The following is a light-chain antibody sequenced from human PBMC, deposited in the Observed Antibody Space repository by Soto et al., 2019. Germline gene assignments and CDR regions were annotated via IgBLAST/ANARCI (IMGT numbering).Light chain of an antibody. V-gene: IGKV1-5*01. J-gene: IGKJ1*01. CDR1: QSISIW. CDR3: QQYNSYRT. CDR2: DAS. Sequence: DIPMTQSPSTLSASVGDRVTITCRARQSISIWLAWYQQKPGKAPRLLIYDASILESGVPSRFSGSGSGTEFTLTISSLQPVDFATYYCQQYNSYRTFGQGTKVEI.